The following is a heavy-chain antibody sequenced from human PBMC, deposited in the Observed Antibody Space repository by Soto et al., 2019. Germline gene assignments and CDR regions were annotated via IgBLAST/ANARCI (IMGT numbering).Heavy chain of an antibody. D-gene: IGHD5-12*01. CDR3: ARVYSGYDYYSDY. CDR1: GGSISSSSYY. V-gene: IGHV4-61*05. J-gene: IGHJ4*02. Sequence: PSETLSLTCTVSGGSISSSSYYWGWIRQPPGKGLEWIGYIYYSGSTNYNPSLKSRVTISVDTSKNQFSLKLSSVTAADTAVYYCARVYSGYDYYSDYWGQGTLVTVSS. CDR2: IYYSGST.